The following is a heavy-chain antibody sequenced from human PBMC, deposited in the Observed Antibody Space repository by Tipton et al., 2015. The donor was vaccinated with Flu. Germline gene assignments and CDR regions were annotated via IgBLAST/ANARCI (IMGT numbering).Heavy chain of an antibody. D-gene: IGHD6-13*01. CDR3: ARVGSAAAGTN. CDR2: INHSGST. CDR1: GGSFSGYY. J-gene: IGHJ4*02. Sequence: TLSLTCAVYGGSFSGYYWSWIRQPPGKGLEWIGEINHSGSTNYNPSLKSRVTISVDTSKNQFSLKLSSVTAADTAVYYCARVGSAAAGTNWGQGTLATVSP. V-gene: IGHV4-34*01.